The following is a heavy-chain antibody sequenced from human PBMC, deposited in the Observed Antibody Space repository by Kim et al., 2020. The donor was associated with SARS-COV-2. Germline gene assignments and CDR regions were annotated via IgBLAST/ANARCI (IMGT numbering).Heavy chain of an antibody. Sequence: SRVTISVDTSKNQFSLKLSSVTAADTAVYYCARYTSLSKYYYDSSGYLDYWGQGTLVTVSS. D-gene: IGHD3-22*01. CDR3: ARYTSLSKYYYDSSGYLDY. V-gene: IGHV4-59*01. J-gene: IGHJ4*02.